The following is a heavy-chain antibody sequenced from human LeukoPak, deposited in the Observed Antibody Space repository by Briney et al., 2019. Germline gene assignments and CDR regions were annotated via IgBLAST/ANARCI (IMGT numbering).Heavy chain of an antibody. CDR2: ISKRGSTI. J-gene: IGHJ4*02. D-gene: IGHD5-24*01. Sequence: GGSLGLSCAASGFTLSTYSMNWVRQAPGKGLEWVSYISKRGSTIYYAEAVKGLFTITRDKDKSSLYLQVYRLRVEDTAAYYCARGGKELEMATIIVLGGARTPGTFDYWGQGTLVTVSS. V-gene: IGHV3-48*01. CDR3: ARGGKELEMATIIVLGGARTPGTFDY. CDR1: GFTLSTYS.